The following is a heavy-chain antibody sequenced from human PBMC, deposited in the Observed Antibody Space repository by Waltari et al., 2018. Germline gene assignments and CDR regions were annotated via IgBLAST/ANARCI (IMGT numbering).Heavy chain of an antibody. D-gene: IGHD6-19*01. J-gene: IGHJ3*02. CDR3: AREVRRLVGYDAFDI. Sequence: QVQLVESGGGVVQPGRSLRLSCAASGFTFSSYGMHWVRQAPGKGLEWVAVIWYDGSNKYYADSVKGRFTISRDNSKNTLYLQMNSRRAEDTAVYYCAREVRRLVGYDAFDIWGQGTMVTVSS. CDR1: GFTFSSYG. V-gene: IGHV3-33*01. CDR2: IWYDGSNK.